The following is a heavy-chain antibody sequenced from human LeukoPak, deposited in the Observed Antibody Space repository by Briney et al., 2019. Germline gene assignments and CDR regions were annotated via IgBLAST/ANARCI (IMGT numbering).Heavy chain of an antibody. Sequence: GGSLRLSCAVSGFTVSTNYLTWVRQVPGRGLEWVSYMYSNGATFYADSVQGRFTISRDSSRNTLYLQMNSLRVEDTAVYYCARGYNWHFDYWGQGALVTVSS. CDR3: ARGYNWHFDY. CDR1: GFTVSTNY. V-gene: IGHV3-53*01. CDR2: MYSNGAT. D-gene: IGHD5-24*01. J-gene: IGHJ4*02.